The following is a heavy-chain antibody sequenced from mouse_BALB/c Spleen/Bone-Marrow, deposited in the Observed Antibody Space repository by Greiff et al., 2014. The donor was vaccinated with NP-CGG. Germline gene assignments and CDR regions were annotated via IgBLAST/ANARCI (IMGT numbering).Heavy chain of an antibody. CDR2: IYPGSGST. J-gene: IGHJ1*01. CDR3: ARYYDYDWYFDV. V-gene: IGHV1-77*01. Sequence: QVQLQQPGPELVKPGASVKMSCKASGYTFTDYVISWVKQRTGQGLEWIGEIYPGSGSTYYNEKFKGKATLTADKSSNTAYVQLSRLTSADSAFCVCARYYDYDWYFDVWGAGTPVTVSA. CDR1: GYTFTDYV. D-gene: IGHD2-4*01.